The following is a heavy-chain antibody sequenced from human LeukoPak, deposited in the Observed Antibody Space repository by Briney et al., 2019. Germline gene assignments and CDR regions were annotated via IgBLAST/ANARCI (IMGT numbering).Heavy chain of an antibody. D-gene: IGHD5-12*01. Sequence: TLSLTCTVSGSSISSGAYYWSWIRQHPGKGLEWIGYIYYSGSTYYNPSLKSRVTISIDTSTNQFSLRLSSVTAADTAVYYCAREVATRGYLAYWGQGTLVTVP. V-gene: IGHV4-31*03. CDR1: GSSISSGAYY. CDR3: AREVATRGYLAY. CDR2: IYYSGST. J-gene: IGHJ4*02.